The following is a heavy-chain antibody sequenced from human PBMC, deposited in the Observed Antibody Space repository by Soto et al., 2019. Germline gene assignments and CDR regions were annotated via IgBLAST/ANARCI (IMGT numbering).Heavy chain of an antibody. Sequence: GGSLRHSCAASGFTFGSYAMSWVRQAPGKGLEWVSAISGSGGSTYYADSVKGRFTISRDNSKNTLYLQMNSLRADDTAVYYCAKDETNGVEDGDYYYGMYVWGQGTTVTVSS. V-gene: IGHV3-23*01. D-gene: IGHD3-10*01. CDR3: AKDETNGVEDGDYYYGMYV. J-gene: IGHJ6*02. CDR1: GFTFGSYA. CDR2: ISGSGGST.